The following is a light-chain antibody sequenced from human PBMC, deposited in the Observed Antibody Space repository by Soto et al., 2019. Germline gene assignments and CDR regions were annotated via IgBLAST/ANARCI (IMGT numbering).Light chain of an antibody. CDR3: QQYNIYSLT. Sequence: DIQMTQSPSTLSASVGDRVTITCRASQSVTSRLAWYQQKPGKAPKLLIYGASNLESGVPSRFSGSGSGTECTLTISSLQPDDFATYYCQQYNIYSLTFGGGTTVEIK. V-gene: IGKV1-5*01. CDR1: QSVTSR. CDR2: GAS. J-gene: IGKJ4*01.